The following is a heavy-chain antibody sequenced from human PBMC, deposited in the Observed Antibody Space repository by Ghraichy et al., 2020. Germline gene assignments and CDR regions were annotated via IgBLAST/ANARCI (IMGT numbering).Heavy chain of an antibody. D-gene: IGHD5-24*01. CDR3: AKVEARLQNGMDV. J-gene: IGHJ6*02. Sequence: LSLTCAASGFTFDDYAMHWVRQAPGKGLEWVSGISWNSGSIGYADSVKGRFTISRDNAKNSLYLQMNSLRAEDTALYYCAKVEARLQNGMDVWGQGTTVTVSS. CDR1: GFTFDDYA. V-gene: IGHV3-9*01. CDR2: ISWNSGSI.